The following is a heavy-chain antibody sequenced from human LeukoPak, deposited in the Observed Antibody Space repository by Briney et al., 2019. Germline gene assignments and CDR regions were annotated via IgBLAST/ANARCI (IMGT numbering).Heavy chain of an antibody. D-gene: IGHD2-21*02. Sequence: PSETLSLTCAVYGGSFSGYYWSWIRQPPGKGLEWIGEINHSGSTNYNPSLKSRVTISVDTSKNQLSLKLSSVTAADTAVYYCASVAYCGGDCYLDNWFDPWGQGTLVTVSS. J-gene: IGHJ5*02. CDR1: GGSFSGYY. CDR3: ASVAYCGGDCYLDNWFDP. CDR2: INHSGST. V-gene: IGHV4-34*01.